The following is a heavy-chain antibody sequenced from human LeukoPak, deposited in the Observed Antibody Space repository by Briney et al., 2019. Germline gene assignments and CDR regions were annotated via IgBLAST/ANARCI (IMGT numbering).Heavy chain of an antibody. J-gene: IGHJ4*02. CDR2: KYYSGSP. CDR3: AAQCKSMTEVVFDS. CDR1: GGAIPRSAYY. Sequence: SSKTLTLTCTVSGGAIPRSAYYWGWIRQPPGKGLERIGSKYYSGSPDYNPYLKIQDTISVDTSQDQFSLKVTSVSAPEPAVHYCAAQCKSMTEVVFDSRGQGTLVTVSS. D-gene: IGHD3-22*01. V-gene: IGHV4-39*07.